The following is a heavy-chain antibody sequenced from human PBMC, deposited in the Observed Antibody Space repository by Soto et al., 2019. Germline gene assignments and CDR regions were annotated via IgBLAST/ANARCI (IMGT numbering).Heavy chain of an antibody. D-gene: IGHD3-16*01. CDR3: VRVGLSPQGGTWFDP. Sequence: QLHPQYSAPGLVNPPQTRSLPCAVSNASVNRGVYSWGWIRQSPVKGLGWIGYMYESGATLYNPGLKSRVPISAHSSQSQPSLKLTSVTAPDTSVYYCVRVGLSPQGGTWFDPKGQGTQVTVS. CDR1: NASVNRGVYS. V-gene: IGHV4-30-2*06. J-gene: IGHJ5*02. CDR2: MYESGAT.